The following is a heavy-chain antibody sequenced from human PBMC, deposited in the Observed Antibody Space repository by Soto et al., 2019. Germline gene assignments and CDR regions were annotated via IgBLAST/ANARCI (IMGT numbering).Heavy chain of an antibody. CDR3: ARGQVVAAQH. Sequence: SETLSVTCAVSGGFISSGGYSWSWIRQPPGKGLEWIGYIYHSGSTYYNPSLKSRVTISVDRSKNQFSLKLSSVTAADTAVYYCARGQVVAAQHWGQGTLVTVS. CDR1: GGFISSGGYS. J-gene: IGHJ4*02. V-gene: IGHV4-30-2*01. CDR2: IYHSGST. D-gene: IGHD2-15*01.